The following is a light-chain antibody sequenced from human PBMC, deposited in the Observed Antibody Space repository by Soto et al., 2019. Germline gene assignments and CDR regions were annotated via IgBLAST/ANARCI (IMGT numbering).Light chain of an antibody. CDR2: DAS. CDR1: HDISAY. V-gene: IGKV1-33*01. CDR3: QQYDNVPLT. J-gene: IGKJ4*01. Sequence: DVQMTQSPSSLAADVGDRVTITCQASHDISAYLNWYQHKPGEAPKLLIYDASKLEAGVPSRFSRRGSWTDFTFSISSLQPEDIATYYCQQYDNVPLTFGGGAKVEIK.